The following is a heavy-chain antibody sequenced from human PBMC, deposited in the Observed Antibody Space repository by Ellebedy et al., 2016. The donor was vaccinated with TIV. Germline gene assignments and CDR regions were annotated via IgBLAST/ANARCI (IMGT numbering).Heavy chain of an antibody. D-gene: IGHD2-2*02. J-gene: IGHJ4*02. CDR1: GFTFDSYG. CDR3: AREYPHQDY. V-gene: IGHV3-30*03. Sequence: GGSLRLXXAASGFTFDSYGMHWVRQAPGKGLEWVGVISYDGTYIQYGESVRGRFSISRDNSKNTLFLQMISLRVEDTAVYYCAREYPHQDYWGQGTLVTVSS. CDR2: ISYDGTYI.